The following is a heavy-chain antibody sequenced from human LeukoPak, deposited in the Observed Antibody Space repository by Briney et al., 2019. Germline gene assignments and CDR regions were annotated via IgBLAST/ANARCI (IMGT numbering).Heavy chain of an antibody. V-gene: IGHV1-69*04. D-gene: IGHD3-22*01. CDR1: GGTFSSYA. CDR2: IIPIFGIA. J-gene: IGHJ4*02. CDR3: ARDLPRGAYYDSSGPFDY. Sequence: LVKVSCKASGGTFSSYAISWVRQAPGQGLEWMGRIIPIFGIANYAQKFQGRVTTTADKSTSTAYMELSSLRSEDTAVYYCARDLPRGAYYDSSGPFDYWGQGTLVTVSS.